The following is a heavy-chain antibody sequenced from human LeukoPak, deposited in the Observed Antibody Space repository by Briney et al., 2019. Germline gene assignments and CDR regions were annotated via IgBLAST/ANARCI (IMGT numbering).Heavy chain of an antibody. Sequence: PGGSLRLSCAASGFTFSNYGMHWVRQAPGKGLEWVAVIWYDGSNKYYADSVKGRFTISRDNSKNTLYLQMNSLRAEDTAVYYCARDRDGDYVDAFDIWGQGTMVTVSS. CDR3: ARDRDGDYVDAFDI. V-gene: IGHV3-33*01. D-gene: IGHD4-17*01. CDR1: GFTFSNYG. CDR2: IWYDGSNK. J-gene: IGHJ3*02.